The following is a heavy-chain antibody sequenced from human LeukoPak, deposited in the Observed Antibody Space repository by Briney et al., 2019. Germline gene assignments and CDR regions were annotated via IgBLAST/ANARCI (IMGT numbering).Heavy chain of an antibody. CDR1: GFTFSSYS. D-gene: IGHD3-22*01. Sequence: PGGSLRLSCAASGFTFSSYSMNWVRQAPGKGLEWVSSISSSSSYIYYADSVKGRFTIPRDNAKNSLYLQMNSLRAEDTAVYYCARGYYYDSSGYYRTFDYWGQGTLVTVSS. J-gene: IGHJ4*02. CDR2: ISSSSSYI. V-gene: IGHV3-21*01. CDR3: ARGYYYDSSGYYRTFDY.